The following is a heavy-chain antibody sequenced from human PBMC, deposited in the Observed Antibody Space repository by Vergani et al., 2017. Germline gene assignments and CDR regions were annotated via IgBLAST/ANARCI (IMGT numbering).Heavy chain of an antibody. CDR2: ISSYNGNT. Sequence: QVQLVQSGAEVKKPGASVKVSCKASGYTFTSYGIRWVRQAPGQGLEWMGWISSYNGNTNYAQKLQGRVTITTDTPTSTAYMQRRSLRADDTAVYYCARLEMGGLDYWGQGTLVTVSS. D-gene: IGHD5-24*01. J-gene: IGHJ4*02. V-gene: IGHV1-18*01. CDR3: ARLEMGGLDY. CDR1: GYTFTSYG.